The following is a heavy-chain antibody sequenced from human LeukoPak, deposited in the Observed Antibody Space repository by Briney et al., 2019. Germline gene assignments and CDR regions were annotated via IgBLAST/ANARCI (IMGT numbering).Heavy chain of an antibody. V-gene: IGHV3-30*18. CDR2: ISYDGSNK. CDR3: AKSHSGSYYAFDI. J-gene: IGHJ3*02. CDR1: GFTFSSYG. D-gene: IGHD1-26*01. Sequence: ESGGSLRLSCAASGFTFSSYGMHWVRQAPGKGLEWVAVISYDGSNKYYADSVKGRFTISRDNSKNTLYLQMNSLRAEDMAVYYCAKSHSGSYYAFDIWGQGTMVTVSS.